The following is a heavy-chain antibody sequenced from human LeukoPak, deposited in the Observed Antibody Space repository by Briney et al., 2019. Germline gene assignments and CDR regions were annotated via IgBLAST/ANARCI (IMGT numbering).Heavy chain of an antibody. CDR3: ARGFYDSSTYRPLDN. Sequence: GGSLRLSCAASGFTFSSYSMNWVRQAPGKGLEWVSSISSSSSYIYYADSVKGRFTISRDNAKNSLYLQMNSLRAEDTAVYYCARGFYDSSTYRPLDNWGQGTLVTVSS. V-gene: IGHV3-21*01. J-gene: IGHJ4*02. CDR1: GFTFSSYS. CDR2: ISSSSSYI. D-gene: IGHD3-22*01.